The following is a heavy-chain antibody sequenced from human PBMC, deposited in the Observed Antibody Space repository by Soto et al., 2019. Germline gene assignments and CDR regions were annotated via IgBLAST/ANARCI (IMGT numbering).Heavy chain of an antibody. CDR1: GFIFSNHG. J-gene: IGHJ4*02. CDR2: IWSDGGCA. Sequence: QVQLVESGGGVVQPGRSLRVSCVASGFIFSNHGMHWVRQAPGKGLEWVAVIWSDGGCAYYADSAKGRFTISRDNSKNTLYLQMNSLRVEDTAVYYCARDLGFGYLGLDFWDQGTLVTVSS. V-gene: IGHV3-33*01. CDR3: ARDLGFGYLGLDF. D-gene: IGHD3-10*01.